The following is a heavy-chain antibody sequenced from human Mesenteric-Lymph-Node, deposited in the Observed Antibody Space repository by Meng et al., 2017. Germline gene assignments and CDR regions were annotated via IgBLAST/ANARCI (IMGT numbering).Heavy chain of an antibody. D-gene: IGHD3-10*01. CDR2: IYHSGST. CDR3: ARRRGGSGRDC. J-gene: IGHJ4*02. CDR1: GGSISSNGYY. V-gene: IGHV4-39*01. Sequence: QRQRREPGPGLVKRSGPLPLHCMVSGGSISSNGYYGDWVRQPPGKGLEWIGAIYHSGSTSYNPSLQSRVTMFVDTSKNQFSLMLTSVTATDTAVYYCARRRGGSGRDCWGQGTLVTVSS.